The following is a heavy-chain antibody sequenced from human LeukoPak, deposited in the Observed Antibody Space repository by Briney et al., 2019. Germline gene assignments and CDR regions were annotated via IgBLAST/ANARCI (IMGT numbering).Heavy chain of an antibody. Sequence: TSSETLPLTCSVSGGSISSGAYYWSWIRQHPGEGLEWIGYIFYSGTTYQNPSLKSRVTMSLDTSKNQFSLKLASVTAADTAVYYCARGVYYGSGSLSLDFWGQGTLVTVSS. D-gene: IGHD3-10*01. CDR3: ARGVYYGSGSLSLDF. J-gene: IGHJ4*02. V-gene: IGHV4-31*03. CDR2: IFYSGTT. CDR1: GGSISSGAYY.